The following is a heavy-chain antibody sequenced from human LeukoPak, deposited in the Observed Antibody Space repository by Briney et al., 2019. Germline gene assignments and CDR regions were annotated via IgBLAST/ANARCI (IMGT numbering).Heavy chain of an antibody. V-gene: IGHV4-30-2*01. CDR3: ARDLHFGSGSVIFGGYGMDV. CDR1: GGSISSGGYY. J-gene: IGHJ6*02. D-gene: IGHD3-10*01. Sequence: SETLSLTCTVSGGSISSGGYYWSWIRQPPGKGLEWIGYIYHSGSTYYNPSLKSRVTISVDRSKNQFSLKLSSVTAADTAVYYCARDLHFGSGSVIFGGYGMDVWGQGTTVTVSS. CDR2: IYHSGST.